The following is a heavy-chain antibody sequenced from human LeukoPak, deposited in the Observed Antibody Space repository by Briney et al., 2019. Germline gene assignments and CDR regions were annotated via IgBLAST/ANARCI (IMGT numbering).Heavy chain of an antibody. J-gene: IGHJ4*02. Sequence: GGSLRLSCTASEFTLSNSAMSWVRQAPGKGLEWVSAISSTGKLYYADSVRGRFTISRDNIKNTLYLQMDSLRAEDTAVYYCAKRPRYVVASDWGQGALATVSA. D-gene: IGHD2-15*01. CDR1: EFTLSNSA. CDR3: AKRPRYVVASD. V-gene: IGHV3-23*01. CDR2: ISSTGKL.